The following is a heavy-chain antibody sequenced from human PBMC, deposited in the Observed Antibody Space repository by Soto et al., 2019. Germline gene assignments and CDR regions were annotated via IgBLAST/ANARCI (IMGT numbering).Heavy chain of an antibody. V-gene: IGHV1-18*01. J-gene: IGHJ4*02. CDR3: AREGAAAGTDY. CDR2: ISAYNGNT. CDR1: GYTFTSYG. D-gene: IGHD6-13*01. Sequence: QVQLVQSGAEVKKPGASVKVSCKASGYTFTSYGISWVRQAPGQGLEWMGWISAYNGNTNYAQKLQGRVTMTTDTHTNTAYMELRGLRPDDTDVYYCAREGAAAGTDYWGQGTLVTVSS.